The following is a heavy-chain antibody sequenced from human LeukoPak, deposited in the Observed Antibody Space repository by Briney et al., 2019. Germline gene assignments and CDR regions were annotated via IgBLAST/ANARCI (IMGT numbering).Heavy chain of an antibody. D-gene: IGHD2-15*01. CDR1: GYSFSDYW. Sequence: GESLKISCKGSGYSFSDYWSGWVRQMAGEGRELLGIIFPGDSDIKYSPSFQGQVTISADRSISTAYLQWSSLKASDTARYYCARYGLDGCTGGRCYSSFYYYGMDVWGLGTTVTVSS. V-gene: IGHV5-51*01. CDR2: IFPGDSDI. J-gene: IGHJ6*02. CDR3: ARYGLDGCTGGRCYSSFYYYGMDV.